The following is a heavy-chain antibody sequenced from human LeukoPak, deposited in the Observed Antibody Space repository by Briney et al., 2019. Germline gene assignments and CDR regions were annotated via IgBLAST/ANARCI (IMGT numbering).Heavy chain of an antibody. V-gene: IGHV3-48*02. CDR2: IGTGGNNL. D-gene: IGHD6-13*01. CDR3: ARDTFRGIAPPDC. Sequence: GGSLRLSCAASGFIFSSYSMNWVRQAPGKGLEWISYIGTGGNNLYYADSVKGRFTISRDNAKNSLYLQMNSLRDDDTAVYYCARDTFRGIAPPDCWGQGTLVTVSS. J-gene: IGHJ4*02. CDR1: GFIFSSYS.